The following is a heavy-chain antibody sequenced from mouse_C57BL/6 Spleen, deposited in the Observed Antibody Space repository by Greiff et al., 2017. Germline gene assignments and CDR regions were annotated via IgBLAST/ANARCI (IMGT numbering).Heavy chain of an antibody. Sequence: QVQLQQPGAELVMPGASVKLSCKASGYTFTSYWMHWVKQRPGQGLEWIGEIDPSDSYTNYNQKFKGKSTLTVDKSSSTAYMQLSRLTSEESAVSDCARIFDYEGIYYFDYWGQGTTLTVSS. CDR2: IDPSDSYT. D-gene: IGHD2-4*01. CDR3: ARIFDYEGIYYFDY. V-gene: IGHV1-69*01. CDR1: GYTFTSYW. J-gene: IGHJ2*01.